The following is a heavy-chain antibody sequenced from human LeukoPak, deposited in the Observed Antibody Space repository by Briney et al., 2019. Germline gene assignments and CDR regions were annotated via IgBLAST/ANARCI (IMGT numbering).Heavy chain of an antibody. V-gene: IGHV4-30-4*08. Sequence: SETLSLTCTVSGGSIRSGDYYWSWIRQPPGKGLEWIGYIYYSGSTYYNPYLKSRVTISVDTSKDQFSLKLSSVTAADTAVYYCARETHCSGGSCYDRPAYFDYWGQGTLVTVSS. CDR3: ARETHCSGGSCYDRPAYFDY. D-gene: IGHD2-15*01. CDR1: GGSIRSGDYY. J-gene: IGHJ4*02. CDR2: IYYSGST.